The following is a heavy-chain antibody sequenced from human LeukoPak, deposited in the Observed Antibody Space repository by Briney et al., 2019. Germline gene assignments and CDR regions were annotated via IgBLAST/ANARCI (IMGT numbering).Heavy chain of an antibody. CDR2: ITGSGGSA. CDR1: GFTFTSYA. CDR3: AEAGQSSGWDY. D-gene: IGHD6-19*01. Sequence: PGASLRLSCAASGFTFTSYAMSWVRQAPGKGLEWVSAITGSGGSANYADSVKGRFTISRNSSKNTLYLQMNNLRAEDTAVYYCAEAGQSSGWDYWGQGTLVTVSS. J-gene: IGHJ4*02. V-gene: IGHV3-23*01.